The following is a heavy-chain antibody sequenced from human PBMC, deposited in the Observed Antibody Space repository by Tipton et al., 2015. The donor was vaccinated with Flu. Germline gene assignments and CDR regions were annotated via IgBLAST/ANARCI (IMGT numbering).Heavy chain of an antibody. V-gene: IGHV4-4*07. CDR3: AGTNSGSQYRPGDAFDF. J-gene: IGHJ3*01. Sequence: TLSLTCTVSGVSISRYYWSWIWQPAGKGLEWIGRIYTSGSADYSPSLKSRVSMSGDTSKNQFSLKLNSVTAADTAVYYCAGTNSGSQYRPGDAFDFWGQGIIVTASS. D-gene: IGHD1-26*01. CDR1: GVSISRYY. CDR2: IYTSGSA.